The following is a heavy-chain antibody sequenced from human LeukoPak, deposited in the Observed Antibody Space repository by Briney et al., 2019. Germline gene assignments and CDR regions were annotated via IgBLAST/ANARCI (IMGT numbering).Heavy chain of an antibody. V-gene: IGHV3-23*01. D-gene: IGHD3-10*01. Sequence: PGGSLRLSCAASGFSFSSYGMNWVRQAPGKGLEWVSGISGSGGSTYNADPVKGRFTISRDNSKNTLYLQMNSLRAEDTAVYYCAKSRLFGSGRSDAFDIWGQGTMVTVSS. CDR3: AKSRLFGSGRSDAFDI. J-gene: IGHJ3*02. CDR1: GFSFSSYG. CDR2: ISGSGGST.